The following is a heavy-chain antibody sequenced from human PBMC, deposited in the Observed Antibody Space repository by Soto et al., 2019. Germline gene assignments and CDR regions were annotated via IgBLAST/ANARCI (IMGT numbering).Heavy chain of an antibody. D-gene: IGHD3-22*01. CDR3: AKEGITMIVVVMALGWFDP. J-gene: IGHJ5*02. CDR2: ISGSGGST. Sequence: PGGSLRLSCAASGFTFSSYAMSWVRQAPGKGLEWVSAISGSGGSTYYADSVKGRFTISRDNSKNTLYLQMNSLRAEDTAVYYCAKEGITMIVVVMALGWFDPWGQGTLVTVSS. CDR1: GFTFSSYA. V-gene: IGHV3-23*01.